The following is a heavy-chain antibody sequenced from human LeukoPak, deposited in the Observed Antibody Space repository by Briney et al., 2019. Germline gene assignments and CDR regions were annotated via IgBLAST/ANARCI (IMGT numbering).Heavy chain of an antibody. D-gene: IGHD4-17*01. V-gene: IGHV3-30*18. CDR2: ISYDGGNK. CDR3: AKDTAMTTVTAAIDY. J-gene: IGHJ4*02. CDR1: GFTFSCYG. Sequence: GRSLRLSCAASGFTFSCYGMHWVRQAPGKGLEWVAVISYDGGNKYYADSVKGRFTISRDNSKNTLYLQMNSLRAEDTAVYYCAKDTAMTTVTAAIDYWGQGTLVTVSS.